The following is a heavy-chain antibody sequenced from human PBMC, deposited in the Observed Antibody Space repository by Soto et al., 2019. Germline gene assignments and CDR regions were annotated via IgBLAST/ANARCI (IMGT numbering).Heavy chain of an antibody. CDR2: LSGCASHT. J-gene: IGHJ4*02. Sequence: GRSLRLSFAASGFTFNNFAMICVRPAPTKGVEGGSRLSGCASHTYYADSVKGRFTISRDNSKNAVSLQMNSLRVHDTAVYSCTACEERNSNWYGKSASWGQGTMVTVSS. CDR1: GFTFNNFA. CDR3: TACEERNSNWYGKSAS. D-gene: IGHD6-13*01. V-gene: IGHV3-23*01.